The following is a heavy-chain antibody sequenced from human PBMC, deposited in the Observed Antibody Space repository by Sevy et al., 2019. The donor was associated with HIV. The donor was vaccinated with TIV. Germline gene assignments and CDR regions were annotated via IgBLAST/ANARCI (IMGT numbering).Heavy chain of an antibody. Sequence: GGSLRLSCKGSGYSFTSYWIGWVRQMPGKGLEWMGIIYPGDSDTRYSPSFQGQVTISADKSISTAYLQWSSLKASDTAMYYCARHGLYCSGGSCYSVAAFDIWGQWTMVTVSS. V-gene: IGHV5-51*01. D-gene: IGHD2-15*01. CDR1: GYSFTSYW. CDR3: ARHGLYCSGGSCYSVAAFDI. CDR2: IYPGDSDT. J-gene: IGHJ3*02.